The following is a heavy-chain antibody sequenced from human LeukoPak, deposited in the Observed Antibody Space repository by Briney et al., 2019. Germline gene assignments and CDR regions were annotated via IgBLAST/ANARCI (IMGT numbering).Heavy chain of an antibody. V-gene: IGHV3-30*02. CDR3: ATSGYSSSWYYFDY. J-gene: IGHJ4*02. CDR1: GFTFSSYG. D-gene: IGHD6-13*01. CDR2: IRYDGSNE. Sequence: GGSLRLSCAASGFTFSSYGMHWVRQAPGKGLEWVAFIRYDGSNEYYADSVKGRFTISRDNSKNTLYLQMNSLRAEDTAVYYCATSGYSSSWYYFDYWGQGTLVTVSS.